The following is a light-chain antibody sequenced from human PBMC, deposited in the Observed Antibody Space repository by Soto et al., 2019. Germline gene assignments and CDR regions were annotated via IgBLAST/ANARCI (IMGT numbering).Light chain of an antibody. CDR3: QQSHSYPT. J-gene: IGKJ4*01. V-gene: IGKV1-39*01. Sequence: DIQMTQSPASLSASIGARVTITCRASQNVDSYLNWYQQKAGKAPKLLIYVASSLESGIPSRFSGRGSGTDFTLTISKLHPEDCATYYCQQSHSYPTFSGGTRVEI. CDR1: QNVDSY. CDR2: VAS.